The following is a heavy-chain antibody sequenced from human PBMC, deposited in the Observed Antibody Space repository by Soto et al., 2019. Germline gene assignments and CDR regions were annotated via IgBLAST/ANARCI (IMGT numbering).Heavy chain of an antibody. D-gene: IGHD6-19*01. Sequence: EVQLVESGGGLVQPGGSLRLSCAASGFTVSSNYMSWVRQAPGKGLEWVSVIYSGGSTYYADSVKGRFTISRDNSKNTLYLQMNRLRAEDTAVYYCAREYSSGLYGMDVWGQGTTVTVSS. CDR3: AREYSSGLYGMDV. CDR1: GFTVSSNY. V-gene: IGHV3-66*01. J-gene: IGHJ6*02. CDR2: IYSGGST.